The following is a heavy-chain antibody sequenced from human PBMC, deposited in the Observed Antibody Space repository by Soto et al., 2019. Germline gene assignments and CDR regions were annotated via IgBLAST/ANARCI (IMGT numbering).Heavy chain of an antibody. CDR3: ARDDSSGCLCRD. CDR2: ISAYNGNT. J-gene: IGHJ4*02. Sequence: SGKVSFKASCYTFSSYGISWVRQAPGQGLEWMGWISAYNGNTNYAQKLQGRVTMTTDTSTSTAYMELRSLRSDDTAVYYCARDDSSGCLCRDWGQGTLVTVSS. D-gene: IGHD6-19*01. CDR1: CYTFSSYG. V-gene: IGHV1-18*04.